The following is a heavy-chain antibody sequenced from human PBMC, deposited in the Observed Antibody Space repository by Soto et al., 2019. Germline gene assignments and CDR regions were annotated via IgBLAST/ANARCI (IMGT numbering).Heavy chain of an antibody. CDR3: ARRGAAARIDY. D-gene: IGHD6-25*01. CDR2: INHSGST. CDR1: GGSFSGYY. J-gene: IGHJ4*02. Sequence: QVQLQQWGAGLLKPSETLSLTCAVYGGSFSGYYWSWIRQPPGKGLEWIGEINHSGSTNYNPSLKSRVTISVDTSKNQFALKLSSVTAADTAVYYGARRGAAARIDYWGQGTLVTVCS. V-gene: IGHV4-34*01.